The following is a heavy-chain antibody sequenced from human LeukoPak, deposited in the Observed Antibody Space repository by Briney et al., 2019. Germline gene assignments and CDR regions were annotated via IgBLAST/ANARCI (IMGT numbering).Heavy chain of an antibody. Sequence: PSETLSLTCTVSGGSISSYYWSWIRQPPGKGLEWIGYIYYSGSTNYNPSLKSRVTISVDTSKNQFSLKLSSVTAADTAVYYCARGGTSALEWFGPWGQGTLVTVSS. CDR3: ARGGTSALEWFGP. CDR2: IYYSGST. J-gene: IGHJ5*02. V-gene: IGHV4-59*01. D-gene: IGHD3-3*01. CDR1: GGSISSYY.